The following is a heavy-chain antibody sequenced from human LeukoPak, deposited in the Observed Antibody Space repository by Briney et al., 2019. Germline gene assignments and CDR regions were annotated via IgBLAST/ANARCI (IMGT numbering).Heavy chain of an antibody. CDR1: GFTFSSYA. V-gene: IGHV3-23*01. D-gene: IGHD2-2*01. Sequence: GGSLRLSCAASGFTFSSYAMSWVRQAPGKGLEWVSAISGSGGSTYYADSVKGRFTISRDNSKNTLYLQMNSLRAEDTAVYYCAYCSSTSCYSEYFQHWGQGTLVTVSS. CDR2: ISGSGGST. J-gene: IGHJ1*01. CDR3: AYCSSTSCYSEYFQH.